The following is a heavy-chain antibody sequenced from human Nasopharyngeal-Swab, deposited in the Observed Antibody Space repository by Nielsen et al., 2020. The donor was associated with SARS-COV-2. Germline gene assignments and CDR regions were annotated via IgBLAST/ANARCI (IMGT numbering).Heavy chain of an antibody. Sequence: GESLKISCEVSGFSVSYNYMNWVRQAPGKGLEYVSVIYSDASTYYADSVKGRFTISRDNSKNTLYLQMNSLRAEDTAVYYCAREDYDTHYVYFHHWGQGTLVTVSS. CDR2: IYSDAST. V-gene: IGHV3-53*01. CDR1: GFSVSYNY. J-gene: IGHJ1*01. D-gene: IGHD3-10*02. CDR3: AREDYDTHYVYFHH.